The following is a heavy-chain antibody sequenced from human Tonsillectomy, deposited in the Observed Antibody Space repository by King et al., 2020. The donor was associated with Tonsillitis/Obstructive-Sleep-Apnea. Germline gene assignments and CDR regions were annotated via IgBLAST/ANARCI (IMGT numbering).Heavy chain of an antibody. V-gene: IGHV3-7*01. Sequence: VQLVESGGGLVQPGGSLTLSCAASGFTFTTYWMTWVRQAPGKGLEWVANIKYDGSEKYCVDSVKGRFTISRDNAKNSLYLQMNSLRAEDTAVYYCARAGAFRFLEWSLLGYWGQGTLVSVSS. D-gene: IGHD3-3*01. CDR1: GFTFTTYW. CDR2: IKYDGSEK. J-gene: IGHJ4*02. CDR3: ARAGAFRFLEWSLLGY.